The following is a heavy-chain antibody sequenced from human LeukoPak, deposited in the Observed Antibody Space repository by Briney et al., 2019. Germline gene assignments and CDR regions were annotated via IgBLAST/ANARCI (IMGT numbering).Heavy chain of an antibody. CDR2: VYYSGST. V-gene: IGHV4-59*05. CDR1: GGSFSGYY. D-gene: IGHD3-16*01. CDR3: AHFRGGAFDF. J-gene: IGHJ3*01. Sequence: SETLSLTCNVYGGSFSGYYWSWIRQPPGKGLEWIGSVYYSGSTYYNPSLKSRVTISVDTSKNQFALKLRSVNAADTAVYYCAHFRGGAFDFWGQGTMVTVSA.